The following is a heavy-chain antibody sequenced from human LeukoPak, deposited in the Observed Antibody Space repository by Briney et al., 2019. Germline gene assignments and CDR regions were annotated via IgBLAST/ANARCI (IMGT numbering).Heavy chain of an antibody. J-gene: IGHJ4*02. D-gene: IGHD3-10*01. V-gene: IGHV3-23*01. CDR1: GFTFSSYA. CDR3: AKEGSAWNYFDY. CDR2: ISGSGDST. Sequence: GGSLRLSCAASGFTFSSYAMSWVRQAPGKGLEWVSGISGSGDSTYYADSVKGRFTISRDNSKNTLYVQINSLRAEDTAVYYCAKEGSAWNYFDYWGQGTLVTVSS.